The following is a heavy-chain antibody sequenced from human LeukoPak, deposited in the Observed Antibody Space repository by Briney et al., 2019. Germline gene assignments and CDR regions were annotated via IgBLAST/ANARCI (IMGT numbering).Heavy chain of an antibody. Sequence: GGSLRLSCAASGFTLSSYWMSWVRQAPGKGLEWVANIKYDGSEIDYVDSVKGRSTISRDNAKNSLYLQMNSLRAEDTAVYYCARDIAAPGLFFDYWGQGTLVTVSS. CDR1: GFTLSSYW. CDR2: IKYDGSEI. CDR3: ARDIAAPGLFFDY. V-gene: IGHV3-7*01. J-gene: IGHJ4*02. D-gene: IGHD6-13*01.